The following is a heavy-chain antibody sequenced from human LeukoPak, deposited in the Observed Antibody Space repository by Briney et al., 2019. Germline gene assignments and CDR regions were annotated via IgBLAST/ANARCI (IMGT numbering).Heavy chain of an antibody. CDR2: IYTSGST. V-gene: IGHV4-4*07. Sequence: SETLSLTCAVYGGSFSGYYWSWIRQPAGKGLEWIGRIYTSGSTNYNPSLKSRVTMSVDTSKNQFSLKLNSVTAADTAVYYCARDQYGSGTYSPFTYWFDPWGQGTLVTVSS. CDR3: ARDQYGSGTYSPFTYWFDP. J-gene: IGHJ5*02. CDR1: GGSFSGYY. D-gene: IGHD3-10*01.